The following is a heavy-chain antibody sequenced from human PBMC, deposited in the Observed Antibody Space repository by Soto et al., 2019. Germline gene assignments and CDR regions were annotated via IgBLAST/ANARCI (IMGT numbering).Heavy chain of an antibody. V-gene: IGHV3-74*01. CDR2: INSDGSTT. CDR3: ARIDFWSGMDV. J-gene: IGHJ6*02. CDR1: GFTFSNYW. Sequence: EVQPVESGGGLLQPGGSLRLSCAASGFTFSNYWMNWVRQAPGKGLVWVSRINSDGSTTNYADSVKGRFTISRDNAKNTLHLQMNSLRADDTAVYYCARIDFWSGMDVWGQGTTVTVSS. D-gene: IGHD3-3*01.